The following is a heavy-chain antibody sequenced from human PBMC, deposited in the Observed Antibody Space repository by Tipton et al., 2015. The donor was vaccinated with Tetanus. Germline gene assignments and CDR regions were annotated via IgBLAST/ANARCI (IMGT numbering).Heavy chain of an antibody. CDR2: ISSSSSYI. CDR1: GFTFSSYS. CDR3: ARDSTIVLMVHYYYYGMDV. D-gene: IGHD2-8*01. Sequence: SLRLSCAASGFTFSSYSMNWVRQAPGKGLEWVSSISSSSSYIYYADSVKGRFTISRDNAKNSLYLQMNSLRAEDTAVYYCARDSTIVLMVHYYYYGMDVWGQGTTVTVSS. J-gene: IGHJ6*02. V-gene: IGHV3-21*01.